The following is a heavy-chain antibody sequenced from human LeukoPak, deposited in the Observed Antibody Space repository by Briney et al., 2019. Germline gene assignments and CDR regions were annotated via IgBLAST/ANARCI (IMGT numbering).Heavy chain of an antibody. CDR3: ARESYSGYDYHFDY. CDR1: GGSISSYY. V-gene: IGHV4-59*12. CDR2: ISYSGST. D-gene: IGHD5-12*01. Sequence: SETLSLTCTVSGGSISSYYWSWIRQPPGKGLEWIGYISYSGSTNYNPSLKSRVTMSVDTSKNQFSLKLSSVTAADTAVYYCARESYSGYDYHFDYWGQGTLVTVSS. J-gene: IGHJ4*02.